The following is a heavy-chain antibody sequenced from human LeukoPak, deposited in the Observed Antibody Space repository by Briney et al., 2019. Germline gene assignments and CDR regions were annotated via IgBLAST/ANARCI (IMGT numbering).Heavy chain of an antibody. J-gene: IGHJ4*02. Sequence: ASVKVSCKTSGYTFTNYAISWVRQAPGQGLEWVGWTSAYNGNTDYAQKFQGRVTITADESTSTAYMELSSLRSEDTAVYYCARGIMITFGGVIAPAPRYFDYWGQGTLVTVSS. CDR2: TSAYNGNT. V-gene: IGHV1-18*01. D-gene: IGHD3-16*02. CDR3: ARGIMITFGGVIAPAPRYFDY. CDR1: GYTFTNYA.